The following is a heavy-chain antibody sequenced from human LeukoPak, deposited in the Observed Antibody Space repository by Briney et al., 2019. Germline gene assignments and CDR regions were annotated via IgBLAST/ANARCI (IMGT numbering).Heavy chain of an antibody. V-gene: IGHV4-34*01. D-gene: IGHD1-26*01. CDR1: GGSFSGYY. CDR3: ARVRARGSYSRSAYYFDY. CDR2: INHSGST. J-gene: IGHJ4*02. Sequence: SETLSLTCAVYGGSFSGYYWSWIPQPPGKGLEWIGEINHSGSTNYNPSLKSRVTISVDTSKNQFSLTLSSVTAADRAVYYCARVRARGSYSRSAYYFDYWGQGTLVTVSS.